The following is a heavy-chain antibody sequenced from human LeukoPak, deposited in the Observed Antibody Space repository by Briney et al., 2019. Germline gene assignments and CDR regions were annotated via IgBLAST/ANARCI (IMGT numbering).Heavy chain of an antibody. Sequence: SETLSLTCTVSGGSISSSSYYSGWIRQSPGKGLEWIGSIYYSGSTYYNPSLKSRVTISVDTSKNQFSLKVSSVTAAETAVYYCARPALGAFDIWGQGTMVTVSS. V-gene: IGHV4-39*01. CDR3: ARPALGAFDI. J-gene: IGHJ3*02. CDR1: GGSISSSSYY. CDR2: IYYSGST. D-gene: IGHD2-15*01.